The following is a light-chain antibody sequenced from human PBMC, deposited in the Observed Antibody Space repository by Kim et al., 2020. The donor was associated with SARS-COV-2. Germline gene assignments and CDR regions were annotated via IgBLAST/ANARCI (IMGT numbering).Light chain of an antibody. J-gene: IGKJ4*01. Sequence: LSPRDRATLSCRASQSIGNWLAWYQQKSGQAPRLLIYDASNRATGIPARFSGSGSGTDFTLSISSLEPEDFAVYYCQQRRTWPLTFGGGTKVDIK. CDR3: QQRRTWPLT. CDR2: DAS. CDR1: QSIGNW. V-gene: IGKV3-11*01.